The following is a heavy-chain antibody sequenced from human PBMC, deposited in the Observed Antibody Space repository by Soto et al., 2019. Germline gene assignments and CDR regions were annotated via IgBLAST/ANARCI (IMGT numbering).Heavy chain of an antibody. CDR3: ATAEVDY. Sequence: EVQLVESGGGLVRPGGSLRLSCAVAGYTFANHWMHWVRQAPGKGLEWFSRMNSDGSLINYADSVKGRFTVSRDNARNTLYLQMNSLRVEDTAVYYCATAEVDYWGPGTLVTVSS. V-gene: IGHV3-74*01. CDR1: GYTFANHW. J-gene: IGHJ4*02. CDR2: MNSDGSLI.